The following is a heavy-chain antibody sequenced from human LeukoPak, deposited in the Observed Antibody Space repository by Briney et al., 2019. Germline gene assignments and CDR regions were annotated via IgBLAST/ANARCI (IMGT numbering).Heavy chain of an antibody. J-gene: IGHJ5*02. D-gene: IGHD6-13*01. V-gene: IGHV1-18*01. CDR1: GYTFTSYG. Sequence: GASVKVSCKASGYTFTSYGISWVRQAPGQGLEWMGWISAYNGNTNYAQKFQGRVTMTTDTSTSTAYMELRSLRSDDTAVYYCARIWIAAAGNWFDPWGQGTLVTVSS. CDR2: ISAYNGNT. CDR3: ARIWIAAAGNWFDP.